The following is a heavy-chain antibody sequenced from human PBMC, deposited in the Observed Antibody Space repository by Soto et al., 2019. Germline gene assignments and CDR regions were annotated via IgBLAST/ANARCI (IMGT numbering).Heavy chain of an antibody. Sequence: GGSLRLSCAASGFTFSSYAMNWVHQAPGKGLEWVSVITGSGDATYYADSVKGRFTISRDNSKNTLYVQMNSLRAEDTAVYYCAKAISGYNAPLDHWGQGTRVTVSS. CDR1: GFTFSSYA. CDR2: ITGSGDAT. D-gene: IGHD1-20*01. J-gene: IGHJ4*02. CDR3: AKAISGYNAPLDH. V-gene: IGHV3-23*01.